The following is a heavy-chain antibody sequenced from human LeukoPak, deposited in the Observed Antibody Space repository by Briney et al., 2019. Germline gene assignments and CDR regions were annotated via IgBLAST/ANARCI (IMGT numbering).Heavy chain of an antibody. J-gene: IGHJ6*02. D-gene: IGHD3-10*01. CDR2: IYCSGST. V-gene: IGHV4-59*08. CDR1: GGSISSYY. CDR3: ARHLSGYYYYYGMDV. Sequence: SETLSLTCTVSGGSISSYYWSWIRQPPGKGLEWIGYIYCSGSTNYNPSLKSRVTISVDTSKNQFSLKLSSVTAADTAVYYCARHLSGYYYYYGMDVWGQGTTVTVSS.